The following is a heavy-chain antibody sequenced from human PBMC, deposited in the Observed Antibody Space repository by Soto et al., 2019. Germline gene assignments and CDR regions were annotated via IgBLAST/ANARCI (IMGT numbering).Heavy chain of an antibody. D-gene: IGHD3-10*01. Sequence: QITLKEYGPTLVTPTQTLTVTCTFSGFSLSTSGVGVGWIRQPPGQALEWLALIYWDADKRSSPSLKSKLTITKDTSNTQVFLTMTTMEPVDTAIYYWAHLRGSYYYGSGSYPVDYWGEGTTVTVSS. CDR2: IYWDADK. V-gene: IGHV2-5*02. CDR3: AHLRGSYYYGSGSYPVDY. CDR1: GFSLSTSGVG. J-gene: IGHJ4*02.